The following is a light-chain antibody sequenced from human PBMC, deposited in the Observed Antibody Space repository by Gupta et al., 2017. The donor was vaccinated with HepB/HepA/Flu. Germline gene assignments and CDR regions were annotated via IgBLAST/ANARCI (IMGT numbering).Light chain of an antibody. CDR3: ATWDDSRNVCV. Sequence: QSVLTQPPSASGPPRQRVPLSCSGSSSNIGTNTVSWYQQFPRTAPRLLIRSNNERPSGVPERFSGSKSGASASLAISGLQSEDEADYYCATWDDSRNVCVFGGGTKLTVL. CDR2: SNN. V-gene: IGLV1-44*01. CDR1: SSNIGTNT. J-gene: IGLJ3*02.